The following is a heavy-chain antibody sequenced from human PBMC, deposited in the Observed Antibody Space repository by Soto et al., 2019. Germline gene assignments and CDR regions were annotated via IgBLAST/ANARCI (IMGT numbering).Heavy chain of an antibody. CDR1: GGSLSSYY. V-gene: IGHV4-59*01. CDR3: ARLGYCSSTSCYFRLSTLLDY. Sequence: SETLSLTCVVSGGSLSSYYWSWIRQPPGKGLEWIGYIYYSGSTNYNPSLKSRVTISVDTSKNQFSLKLSSVTAADTAVYYCARLGYCSSTSCYFRLSTLLDYWGQGTLVTVSS. CDR2: IYYSGST. J-gene: IGHJ4*02. D-gene: IGHD2-2*01.